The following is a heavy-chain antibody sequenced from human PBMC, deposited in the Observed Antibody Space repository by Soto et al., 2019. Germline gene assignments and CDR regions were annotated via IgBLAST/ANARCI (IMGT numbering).Heavy chain of an antibody. CDR2: ISSSSSTI. CDR1: GFTFSSYA. D-gene: IGHD5-18*01. V-gene: IGHV3-48*02. CDR3: ARDGFTAMVQATFDY. J-gene: IGHJ4*02. Sequence: GGSLRLSCAASGFTFSSYAMSWVRQAPGKGLEWVSAISSSSSTIYYADSVKGRFTISRDNAKNSLYLQMNSLRDEDTAVYYCARDGFTAMVQATFDYWGQGTLVTVSS.